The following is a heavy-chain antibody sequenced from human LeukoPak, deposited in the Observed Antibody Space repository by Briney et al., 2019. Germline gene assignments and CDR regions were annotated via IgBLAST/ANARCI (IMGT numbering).Heavy chain of an antibody. J-gene: IGHJ4*02. CDR1: GFTFSNFW. V-gene: IGHV3-7*03. Sequence: GGSLRLSCATSGFTFSNFWMSWVRQAPGRGLEWVASINQGASQKYYLDSVKGRFTISRDNSKNTLYLQMNSLRAEDTAVYYCAKDNYYDSSGGNWGQGTLVTVSS. CDR3: AKDNYYDSSGGN. D-gene: IGHD3-22*01. CDR2: INQGASQK.